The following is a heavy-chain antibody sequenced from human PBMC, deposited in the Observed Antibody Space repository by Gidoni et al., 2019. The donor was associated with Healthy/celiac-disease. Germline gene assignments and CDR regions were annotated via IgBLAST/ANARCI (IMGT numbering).Heavy chain of an antibody. D-gene: IGHD3-22*01. CDR3: ARAWGYYYDSSGYPPGHDAFDI. CDR1: GYTFTGYY. V-gene: IGHV1-2*02. CDR2: INPNSGGT. Sequence: QVQLVQSGAEVKKPGASVKVSCKASGYTFTGYYMHWVRQAPGQGLEWMGWINPNSGGTNYAQKFQGRVTMTRDTSISTAYMELSRLRSDDTAVYYCARAWGYYYDSSGYPPGHDAFDIWGQGTMVTVSS. J-gene: IGHJ3*02.